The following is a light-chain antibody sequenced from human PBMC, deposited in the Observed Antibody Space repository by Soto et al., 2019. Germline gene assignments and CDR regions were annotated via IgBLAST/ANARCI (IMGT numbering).Light chain of an antibody. CDR2: EVS. J-gene: IGLJ1*01. V-gene: IGLV2-14*01. Sequence: QSALTQPASVSGSPGQSINISCTGTSSDVGGYNYVSWYQQHPGKAPKLMIYEVSNRPSGVSNRFSGSKSGNTASLTISGPQAEDEADYYCSSYTSSSTEVFGTGAKLTVL. CDR1: SSDVGGYNY. CDR3: SSYTSSSTEV.